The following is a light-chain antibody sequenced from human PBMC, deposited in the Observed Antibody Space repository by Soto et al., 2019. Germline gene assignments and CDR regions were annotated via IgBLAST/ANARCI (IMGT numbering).Light chain of an antibody. CDR1: RTVHSN. CDR2: GAS. Sequence: ILLTRSPATVSVSPGDRVTLSCRASRTVHSNVAWYQHKPGQAPRLLIYGASFRATGMPARFSGSGFGTEFTLTISSLQSEDFATYYCQHYNSYSEAFGQGTKVDIK. J-gene: IGKJ1*01. V-gene: IGKV3-15*01. CDR3: QHYNSYSEA.